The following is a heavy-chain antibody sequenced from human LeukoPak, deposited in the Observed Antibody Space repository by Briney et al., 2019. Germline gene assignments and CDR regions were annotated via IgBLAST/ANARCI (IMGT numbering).Heavy chain of an antibody. CDR2: IYYSGST. CDR3: ARVPSIGCFTD. CDR1: GASITSYY. Sequence: PSETLSLTCTVSGASITSYYWIWIQQPPGKGLEWIGYIYYSGSTNYNPSLKSRVTISIDTSKNQFSLNLSSVTAADTAVYYCARVPSIGCFTDWGQGTLVTVSS. V-gene: IGHV4-59*01. J-gene: IGHJ4*02. D-gene: IGHD2-2*02.